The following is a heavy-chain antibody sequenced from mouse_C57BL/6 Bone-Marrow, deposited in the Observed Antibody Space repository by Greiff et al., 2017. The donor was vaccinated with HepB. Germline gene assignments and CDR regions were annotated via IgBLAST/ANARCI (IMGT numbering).Heavy chain of an antibody. Sequence: VQLQQPGAELVKPGASVKLSCKASGYTFTSYWMQWVKQRPGQGLEWIGEIDPSDSYTNYNQKFKGKATLTVDTSSSTAYMQLSSLTSEDSAVYYCATYYYGSSYVYAMDYWGQGTSVTVSS. J-gene: IGHJ4*01. CDR3: ATYYYGSSYVYAMDY. D-gene: IGHD1-1*01. CDR2: IDPSDSYT. V-gene: IGHV1-50*01. CDR1: GYTFTSYW.